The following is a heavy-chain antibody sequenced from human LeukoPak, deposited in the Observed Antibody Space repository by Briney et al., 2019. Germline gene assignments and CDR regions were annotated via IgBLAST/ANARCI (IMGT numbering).Heavy chain of an antibody. Sequence: PGGSLRLSCAASGFTFSSYGMHWVRQAPGKGLEWVAVISYDGSNKYYADSVKGRFTISRDNAKNSLYLQMNSLRAEDTAVYYCARDYPPDSWGQGTLVTVSS. D-gene: IGHD3-3*01. CDR2: ISYDGSNK. CDR1: GFTFSSYG. CDR3: ARDYPPDS. J-gene: IGHJ5*02. V-gene: IGHV3-30*03.